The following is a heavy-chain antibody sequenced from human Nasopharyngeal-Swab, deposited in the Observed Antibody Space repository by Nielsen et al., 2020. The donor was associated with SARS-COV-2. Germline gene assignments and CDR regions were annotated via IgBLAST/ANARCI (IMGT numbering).Heavy chain of an antibody. D-gene: IGHD4-17*01. CDR2: INSDGSST. Sequence: VRQAPGKGLVWVSRINSDGSSTSYADSVKGRFTISRDNAKSTLYLQMNSLRAEDTAVYYCARAVTTYYYYGMDVWGQGTTVTVSS. CDR3: ARAVTTYYYYGMDV. J-gene: IGHJ6*02. V-gene: IGHV3-74*01.